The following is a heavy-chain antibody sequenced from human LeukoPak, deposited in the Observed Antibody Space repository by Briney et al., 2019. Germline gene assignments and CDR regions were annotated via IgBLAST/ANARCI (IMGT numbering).Heavy chain of an antibody. V-gene: IGHV4-34*11. D-gene: IGHD6-19*01. CDR3: ARAVSGRFDY. CDR1: GGSFSGYY. Sequence: SETLSLTSAVYGGSFSGYYWSWIRQPPGEGLGWTGYIYYSGSTNYNPSLKSRVTISVDTSKNQFSLKLSSVTAADTAIYYCARAVSGRFDYWGQGTLVTVSS. CDR2: IYYSGST. J-gene: IGHJ4*02.